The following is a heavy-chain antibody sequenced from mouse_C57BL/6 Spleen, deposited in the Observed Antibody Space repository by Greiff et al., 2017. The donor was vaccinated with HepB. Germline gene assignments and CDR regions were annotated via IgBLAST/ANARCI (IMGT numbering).Heavy chain of an antibody. CDR3: SRRSYYAMDY. J-gene: IGHJ4*01. CDR2: IHPNSGST. Sequence: QVQLQQPGAELVKPGASVKLSCKASGYTFTSYWMHWVKQRPGQGLEWIGMIHPNSGSTNYNEKFKSKATLTVDKSSSTAYMQLSSLTSEDSAVYYCSRRSYYAMDYWGQGTSVTVSS. V-gene: IGHV1-64*01. CDR1: GYTFTSYW.